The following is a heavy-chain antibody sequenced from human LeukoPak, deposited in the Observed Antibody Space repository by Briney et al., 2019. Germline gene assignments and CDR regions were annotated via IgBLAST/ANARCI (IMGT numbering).Heavy chain of an antibody. J-gene: IGHJ4*02. Sequence: ASVKVSCKASGYTFTGYYMHWVRQAPGQGLEWMGWINPNSGGTNYAQKFQGRVTMTRDTSISTAYMELSRLRSDDTAVYYCARDFEGVQGVIDYWGQGTLVTVSS. V-gene: IGHV1-2*02. CDR3: ARDFEGVQGVIDY. D-gene: IGHD3-10*01. CDR1: GYTFTGYY. CDR2: INPNSGGT.